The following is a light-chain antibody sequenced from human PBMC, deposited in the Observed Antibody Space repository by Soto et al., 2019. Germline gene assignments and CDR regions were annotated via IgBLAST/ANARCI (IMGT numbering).Light chain of an antibody. CDR1: SSNIGSNT. V-gene: IGLV1-44*01. Sequence: QSVLTQPPSASGTPGQRVTISCSGSSSNIGSNTVNWYQQLPGTAPKLLIHSNNQRPSGVPDRFSGSKSGTSDSLAISGLQSEDEADYYCAAWDQSLNAYVFGTG. CDR3: AAWDQSLNAYV. CDR2: SNN. J-gene: IGLJ1*01.